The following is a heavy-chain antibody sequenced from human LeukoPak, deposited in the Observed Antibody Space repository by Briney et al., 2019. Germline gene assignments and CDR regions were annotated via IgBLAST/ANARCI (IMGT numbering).Heavy chain of an antibody. CDR3: SREDGAFSPFRY. J-gene: IGHJ4*02. Sequence: PSETLTLTCGASGGSISNTTFRRWVRQPPGQGLERIGEISLTGLTHYNPSLESRVTVSLDKSKNQLSLNLTSVTAADTAVYYCSREDGAFSPFRYWGQGTLVTVLS. CDR1: GGSISNTTF. D-gene: IGHD5-24*01. V-gene: IGHV4/OR15-8*02. CDR2: ISLTGLT.